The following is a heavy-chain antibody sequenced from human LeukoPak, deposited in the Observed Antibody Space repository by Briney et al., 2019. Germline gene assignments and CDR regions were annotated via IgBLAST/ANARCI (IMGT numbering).Heavy chain of an antibody. Sequence: SETLSLTCTVSGGSISSSSYYWGWIRQPPGKGLERIGSIYYSGSTYYNPSLKSRVTISVDTSKNQFSLKLSSVTAADTAVYYCARYDNWNYYMDVWGKGTTVTVSS. V-gene: IGHV4-39*01. CDR1: GGSISSSSYY. J-gene: IGHJ6*03. D-gene: IGHD1-20*01. CDR2: IYYSGST. CDR3: ARYDNWNYYMDV.